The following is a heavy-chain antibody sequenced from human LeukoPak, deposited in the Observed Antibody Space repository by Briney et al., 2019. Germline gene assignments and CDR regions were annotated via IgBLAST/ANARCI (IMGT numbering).Heavy chain of an antibody. J-gene: IGHJ4*02. Sequence: GRFLRLSCAASGFTFSSYGMHWVRQAPGKGLEWVAVIWYDGSNKYYADSVKGRFTISRDNSKNTLYLQMNSLRAEDTAVYYCARDLWFGELNDYWGQGTLVTVSS. CDR3: ARDLWFGELNDY. CDR1: GFTFSSYG. V-gene: IGHV3-33*01. CDR2: IWYDGSNK. D-gene: IGHD3-10*01.